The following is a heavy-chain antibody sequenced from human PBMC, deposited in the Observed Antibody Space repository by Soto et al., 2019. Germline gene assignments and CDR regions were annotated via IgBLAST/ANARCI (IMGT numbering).Heavy chain of an antibody. CDR1: GYTFTNYY. J-gene: IGHJ4*02. D-gene: IGHD6-13*01. CDR2: INPKTGTT. V-gene: IGHV1-46*01. CDR3: TRGFSSYSDF. Sequence: QVQLVQSGAEVKKPGASVKVSCKASGYTFTNYYIHWVRQAPGQGLEWVGLINPKTGTTNDAPKFQGRVTMTSDTSTSTAYMELSSLTSEDTAVYYCTRGFSSYSDFWAQGTLVTVSS.